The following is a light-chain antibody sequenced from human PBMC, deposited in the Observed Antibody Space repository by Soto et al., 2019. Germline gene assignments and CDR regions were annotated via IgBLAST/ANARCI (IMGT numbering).Light chain of an antibody. CDR1: QSVSSD. CDR3: QQRSNWHT. Sequence: EIVLTQSPATLSLSPGERGTLSCRASQSVSSDLAWYQQKPGQAPRLLIYDASNRATGIPARFSGSGSGTDFTLASSSLEPEDFAVYYCQQRSNWHTFGGGTKLEIK. CDR2: DAS. J-gene: IGKJ4*01. V-gene: IGKV3-11*01.